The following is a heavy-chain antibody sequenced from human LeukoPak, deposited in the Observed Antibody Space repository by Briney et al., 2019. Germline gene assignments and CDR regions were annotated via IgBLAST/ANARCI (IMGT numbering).Heavy chain of an antibody. CDR1: GYTFTSYG. D-gene: IGHD6-13*01. CDR3: ARRPNPGYSSSWYGLPYDY. CDR2: ISAYNGNT. V-gene: IGHV1-18*01. Sequence: ASVKVSCKASGYTFTSYGISWVRQAPGQGLEWMGWISAYNGNTNYAQKLQGRVTMTTDTSTSTAYMELRSLRSDDTAVYYCARRPNPGYSSSWYGLPYDYWGQGTLVTVSS. J-gene: IGHJ4*02.